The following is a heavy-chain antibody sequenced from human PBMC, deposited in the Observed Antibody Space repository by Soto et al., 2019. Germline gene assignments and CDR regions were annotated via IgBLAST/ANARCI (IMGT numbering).Heavy chain of an antibody. CDR2: IIPIFGTA. D-gene: IGHD3-3*01. CDR1: GGTFSSYA. J-gene: IGHJ6*02. V-gene: IGHV1-69*01. Sequence: QVQLVQSGAEVKKPGSSVKVSCKASGGTFSSYAISWVRQAPGPGLEWMGGIIPIFGTANYAQKFQGRVTITADESTSTAYMELSSLRSEDTAVYYCAREARLRFLEWLPYYYGMDVWCQGTTVTVSS. CDR3: AREARLRFLEWLPYYYGMDV.